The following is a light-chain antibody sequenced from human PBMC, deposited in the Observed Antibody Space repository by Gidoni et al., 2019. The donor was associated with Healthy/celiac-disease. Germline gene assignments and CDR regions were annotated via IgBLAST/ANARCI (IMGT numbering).Light chain of an antibody. J-gene: IGKJ3*01. Sequence: EIVLTQSPGTLSLSPGERATLSCRASQSVSSSYLAWYQLKPGQAPRLLIYGASIRATGIPDRFSGSGSGTDFTLTISRLEPEDFAVYYCQQYGSSPLFTFGPGTKVDIK. CDR1: QSVSSSY. V-gene: IGKV3-20*01. CDR2: GAS. CDR3: QQYGSSPLFT.